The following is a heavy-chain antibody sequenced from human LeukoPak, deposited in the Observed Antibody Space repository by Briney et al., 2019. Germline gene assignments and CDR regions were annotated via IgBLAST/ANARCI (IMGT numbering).Heavy chain of an antibody. J-gene: IGHJ4*02. CDR1: GFTFSSYG. CDR2: IWYDGSNK. D-gene: IGHD3-22*01. V-gene: IGHV3-33*06. Sequence: GRSLRLSCAASGFTFSSYGMHWVRQAPGKGLEWVAVIWYDGSNKYYADSVKGRFTISRDNSKNTLYLQMNSLRAEDTAVYYCAKDTYYYDSSGPFDCWGQGTLVTVSS. CDR3: AKDTYYYDSSGPFDC.